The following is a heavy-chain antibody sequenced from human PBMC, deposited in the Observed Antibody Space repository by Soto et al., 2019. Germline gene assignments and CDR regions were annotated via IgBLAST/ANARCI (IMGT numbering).Heavy chain of an antibody. J-gene: IGHJ4*02. CDR2: ISYDGSNK. CDR3: ARDKRDLRFLEWSYYFDY. D-gene: IGHD3-3*01. CDR1: GFTFSSSA. V-gene: IGHV3-30-3*01. Sequence: PGGSLRLSCAASGFTFSSSAMHWVRQAPGKGLEWVAVISYDGSNKYYADSVKGRFTISRDNSKNTLYLQMNSLRAEDTAVYYCARDKRDLRFLEWSYYFDYWGQETLVTVSS.